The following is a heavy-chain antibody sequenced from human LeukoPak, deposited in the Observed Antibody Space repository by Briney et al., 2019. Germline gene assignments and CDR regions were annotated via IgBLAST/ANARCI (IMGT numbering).Heavy chain of an antibody. Sequence: SQTLSLTCAISGDSVSSNSAAWNWIRQSPSRGLEWLGRTYYRSKWYNDYAVSVKSRITINPDTSKNQFSLQLNSVTPEDTAVYYCASSPYRDGYNWVALDIWGQGKMVTVSS. V-gene: IGHV6-1*01. D-gene: IGHD5-24*01. CDR2: TYYRSKWYN. CDR1: GDSVSSNSAA. J-gene: IGHJ3*02. CDR3: ASSPYRDGYNWVALDI.